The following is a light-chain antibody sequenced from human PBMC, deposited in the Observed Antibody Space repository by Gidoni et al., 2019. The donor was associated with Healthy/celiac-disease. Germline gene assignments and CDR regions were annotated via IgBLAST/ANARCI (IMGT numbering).Light chain of an antibody. J-gene: IGLJ1*01. V-gene: IGLV1-44*01. CDR1: SSNIGSNT. Sequence: SVFTQPPSASVNRGRRVTSSCSGSSSNIGSNTVHWYQHLPGTAPKLLIYSNNQRPSGVPDRFSGSKSGTSASLAISGLQSEDEADYYCAAWDDSLNGPLYVFGTGTKVTVL. CDR2: SNN. CDR3: AAWDDSLNGPLYV.